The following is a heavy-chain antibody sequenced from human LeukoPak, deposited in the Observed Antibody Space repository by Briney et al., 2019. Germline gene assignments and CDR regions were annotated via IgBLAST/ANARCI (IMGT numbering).Heavy chain of an antibody. V-gene: IGHV3-30*18. CDR2: ISYDGSNK. J-gene: IGHJ4*02. CDR1: GFTFSSYG. CDR3: AKFRSRGDVNFDY. Sequence: GRSLRLSCAASGFTFSSYGMHWVRQAPGKGLEWVAVISYDGSNKYYADSVKGRFTISRDNSKNTLYLQMNSLRAEDTAVYYCAKFRSRGDVNFDYWGQGTLVTVSS. D-gene: IGHD3-16*01.